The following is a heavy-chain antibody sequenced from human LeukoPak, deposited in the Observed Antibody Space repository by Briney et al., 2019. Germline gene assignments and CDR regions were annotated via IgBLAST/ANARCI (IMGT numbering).Heavy chain of an antibody. Sequence: SETLSLTCTVSGGSISPYYWSWIRQAPGKGLEWIGYIYHTGSSSYNPSLKSRVTISVDTSKNQFSLKLSSVTAADTAVYYCARPVLRYFDWLYIGGFDAFDIWGQGTMVTVSS. CDR2: IYHTGSS. V-gene: IGHV4-59*08. J-gene: IGHJ3*02. CDR3: ARPVLRYFDWLYIGGFDAFDI. D-gene: IGHD3-9*01. CDR1: GGSISPYY.